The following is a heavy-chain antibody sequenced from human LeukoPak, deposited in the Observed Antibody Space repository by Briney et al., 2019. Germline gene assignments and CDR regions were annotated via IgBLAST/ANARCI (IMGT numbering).Heavy chain of an antibody. CDR1: GFTFDDYA. J-gene: IGHJ3*02. CDR2: INWSSDTI. D-gene: IGHD2/OR15-2a*01. CDR3: AKATTFFDAFDI. V-gene: IGHV3-9*01. Sequence: GRSLRLSCAASGFTFDDYAMHWVRQAPGKGLEWVAGINWSSDTIGYADSVRGRFTVSGDNAKNSLVLHMNSLRTDDTALYYCAKATTFFDAFDIWGRGTRVTVSS.